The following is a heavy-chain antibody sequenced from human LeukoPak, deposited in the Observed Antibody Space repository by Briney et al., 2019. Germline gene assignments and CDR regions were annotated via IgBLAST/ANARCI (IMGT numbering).Heavy chain of an antibody. V-gene: IGHV5-51*01. CDR2: IYPGDSDT. CDR3: ARQVVPAAIPRGAFDI. CDR1: GYSFTSYW. D-gene: IGHD2-2*02. J-gene: IGHJ3*02. Sequence: GESLKISCKGSGYSFTSYWIGWVRQMPGKGLEWMGIIYPGDSDTRYSPSFQGQVTISADKSISTAYLQWSSLKASDTAMYYCARQVVPAAIPRGAFDIWGQGTMVTVSS.